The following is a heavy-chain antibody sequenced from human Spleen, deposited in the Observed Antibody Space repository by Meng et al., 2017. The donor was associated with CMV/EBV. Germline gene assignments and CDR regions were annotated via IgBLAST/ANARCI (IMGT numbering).Heavy chain of an antibody. CDR2: VSAYSGNV. Sequence: ASVKVSCKTSGYSFSNYGITWVRQAPGQGLEWMGWVSAYSGNVNYAQKFQGRVTMTTDTSTSTAYMLLGSLRSDDTAVYYCARPNYYGSGRGYYYAMDVWGQGTTVTVSS. V-gene: IGHV1-18*01. D-gene: IGHD3-10*01. J-gene: IGHJ6*02. CDR3: ARPNYYGSGRGYYYAMDV. CDR1: GYSFSNYG.